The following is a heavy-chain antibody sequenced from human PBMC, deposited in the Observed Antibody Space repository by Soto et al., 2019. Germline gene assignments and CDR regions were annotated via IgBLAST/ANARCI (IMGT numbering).Heavy chain of an antibody. J-gene: IGHJ5*02. CDR2: IHWNDDK. Sequence: GPTLVNPTQTLTLTCSFSGFSLSVYGVRVIWFRQPPGETLEWLALIHWNDDKRYSPYLKSRLTITKDTSKNQVVLTLTNLDPLDTGTYFCAHTKDSSGFLTSWGQGILVTVSS. D-gene: IGHD3-22*01. V-gene: IGHV2-5*01. CDR3: AHTKDSSGFLTS. CDR1: GFSLSVYGVR.